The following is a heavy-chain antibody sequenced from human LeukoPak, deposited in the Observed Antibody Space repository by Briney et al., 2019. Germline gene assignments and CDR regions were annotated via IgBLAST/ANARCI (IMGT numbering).Heavy chain of an antibody. Sequence: SETLSLTCAVYGGSFSGYYWSWIRQPPGKGLEWIGEINHSGSTNYNPSLKSRVTISVDTSKNQFSLKLRSVTAADTAVYYCARVCCSGGNIDYWGQGTLVTVSS. J-gene: IGHJ4*02. V-gene: IGHV4-34*01. CDR1: GGSFSGYY. D-gene: IGHD2-15*01. CDR2: INHSGST. CDR3: ARVCCSGGNIDY.